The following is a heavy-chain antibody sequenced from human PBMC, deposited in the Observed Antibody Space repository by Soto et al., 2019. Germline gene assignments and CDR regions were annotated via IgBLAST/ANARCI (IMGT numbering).Heavy chain of an antibody. Sequence: SVKVSCKASGGTFNVYTIIWVRQAPGQGLEWMGRIIPMLAITNYAQRFQGRVTLTADTFTTTAYMELSSLTSEDTAVYYCALGSWSGETFDIWG. J-gene: IGHJ3*02. CDR1: GGTFNVYT. CDR2: IIPMLAIT. V-gene: IGHV1-69*02. CDR3: ALGSWSGETFDI. D-gene: IGHD6-13*01.